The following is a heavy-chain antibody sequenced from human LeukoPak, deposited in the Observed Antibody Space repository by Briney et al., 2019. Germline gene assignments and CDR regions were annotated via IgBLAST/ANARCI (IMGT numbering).Heavy chain of an antibody. Sequence: GGSLGLSCAASGFTFSSYWMHWVRQAPGKGLVWVSRVNSDGSSTSYADSVKGRFTISRDNAKNTLYLQMNSLRAEDTAVYYCAKYSGSYSNNFENWGQGTLVTVSS. CDR3: AKYSGSYSNNFEN. CDR1: GFTFSSYW. V-gene: IGHV3-74*01. D-gene: IGHD1-26*01. J-gene: IGHJ4*02. CDR2: VNSDGSST.